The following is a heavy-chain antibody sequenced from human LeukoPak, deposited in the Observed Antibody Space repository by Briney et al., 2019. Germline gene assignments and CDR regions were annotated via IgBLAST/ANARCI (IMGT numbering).Heavy chain of an antibody. V-gene: IGHV4-59*11. Sequence: SETLSLTCTVSGGSISSHYWSWIRQPPGKGLEWIGYIYYSGSTNYNPSLKSRVTISVDKSKNQFSLKLSSVTAADTAVYYCARDGQGYDPWGQGTLVTVSS. D-gene: IGHD2-15*01. CDR2: IYYSGST. CDR1: GGSISSHY. CDR3: ARDGQGYDP. J-gene: IGHJ5*02.